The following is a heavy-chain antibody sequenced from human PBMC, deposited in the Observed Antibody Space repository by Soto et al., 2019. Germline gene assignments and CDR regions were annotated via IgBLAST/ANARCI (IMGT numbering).Heavy chain of an antibody. CDR1: GGSFSGYY. CDR3: ARGRRPAMVRGAKDDY. Sequence: QVQLQQWGAGLLKPSETLSLTCAVYGGSFSGYYWSWIRQPPGKELEWIGEINHSGSTNYNPSLKSPVTISVDTSNNQFSLKLSSVTAADTAVYYCARGRRPAMVRGAKDDYWGQGTLVTVSS. V-gene: IGHV4-34*01. J-gene: IGHJ4*02. CDR2: INHSGST. D-gene: IGHD3-10*01.